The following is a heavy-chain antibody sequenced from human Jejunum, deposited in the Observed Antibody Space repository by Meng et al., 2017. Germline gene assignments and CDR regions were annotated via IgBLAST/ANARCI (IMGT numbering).Heavy chain of an antibody. CDR1: GGSISNFY. CDR2: VYARGST. J-gene: IGHJ3*02. V-gene: IGHV4-4*07. D-gene: IGHD3-9*01. CDR3: ARGPYYDVLTGYYPGAFDI. Sequence: GSLRLSCTVSGGSISNFYWSWIRQPAGKGLEWIGRVYARGSTTYNPSLKSRVTVSLDTSKNQFSLRLSSMTAADTALYYCARGPYYDVLTGYYPGAFDIWGQGTMVTVSS.